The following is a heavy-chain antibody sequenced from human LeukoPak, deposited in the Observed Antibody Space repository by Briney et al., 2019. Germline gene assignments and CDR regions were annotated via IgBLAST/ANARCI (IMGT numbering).Heavy chain of an antibody. CDR3: TQKTLSLMYHDY. CDR1: VSALSASGVG. Sequence: SRPTLVEPPQTLTLTCTFFVSALSASGVGVGWIRQPPGKALEGLALIYWNDDKRYSQSLTSRLTITKDTSKNQVVLTMTNMDPVDTATYYCTQKTLSLMYHDYSGHGTRVTVSS. J-gene: IGHJ4*01. D-gene: IGHD2-2*01. CDR2: IYWNDDK. V-gene: IGHV2-5*01.